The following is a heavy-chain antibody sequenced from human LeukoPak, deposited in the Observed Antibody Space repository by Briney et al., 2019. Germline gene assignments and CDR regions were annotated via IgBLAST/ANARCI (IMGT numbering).Heavy chain of an antibody. D-gene: IGHD3-10*01. J-gene: IGHJ4*02. CDR1: GFSVTTDGYC. Sequence: SETLSLTCTVSGFSVTTDGYCWGWIRQPPGKGLEWIGYDYCGGNTNYDPSLKRRVTISVDTSKNQFSLTLTSVTAADTAVYFCARDHFGSLDSWGQGTLVTVSS. CDR3: ARDHFGSLDS. CDR2: DYCGGNT. V-gene: IGHV4-61*08.